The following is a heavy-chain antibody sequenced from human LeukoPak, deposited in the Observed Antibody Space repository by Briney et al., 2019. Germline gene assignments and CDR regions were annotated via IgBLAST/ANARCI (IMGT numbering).Heavy chain of an antibody. V-gene: IGHV1-8*01. J-gene: IGHJ6*03. D-gene: IGHD1-7*01. Sequence: GASVKVSCKASGYTFTSYDINWVRQATGQGLEWMGWMNPNSGNTGYAQKFQGRVTMTRNTSISTAYMELSSLRSEDTAVYYCARDFGTGTIRRPNYYFYMDVWGKGTTVTVSS. CDR1: GYTFTSYD. CDR3: ARDFGTGTIRRPNYYFYMDV. CDR2: MNPNSGNT.